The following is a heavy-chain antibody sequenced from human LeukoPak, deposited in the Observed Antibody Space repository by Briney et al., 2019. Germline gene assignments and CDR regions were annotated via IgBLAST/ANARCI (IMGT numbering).Heavy chain of an antibody. CDR1: SGSISSGDYY. CDR3: ARGSQRRRGMDV. Sequence: SETLSLTCTVSSGSISSGDYYWSWIRQPPGKGLEWIGYIYYSGSTYYNPSLKSRVTISVDTSKNQFSLKLSSVTAADTAVYYCARGSQRRRGMDVWGQGTTVTVSS. J-gene: IGHJ6*02. V-gene: IGHV4-30-4*01. CDR2: IYYSGST. D-gene: IGHD6-25*01.